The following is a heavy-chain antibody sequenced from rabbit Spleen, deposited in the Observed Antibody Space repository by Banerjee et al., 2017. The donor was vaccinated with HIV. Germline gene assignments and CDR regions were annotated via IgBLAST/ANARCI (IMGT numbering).Heavy chain of an antibody. CDR2: VNTGNSAAT. V-gene: IGHV1S45*01. J-gene: IGHJ4*01. Sequence: QEQLVESGGGLVQPEGSLTLTCTASGFSFSSTYWICWVRQAPGRGLEWIGRVNTGNSAATYYASWAKGRFTISKTSSTTVTLQMTSLTAADTATYFCARDSGSGHYIDVLFNLWGPGTLVTVS. CDR1: GFSFSSTYW. D-gene: IGHD1-1*01. CDR3: ARDSGSGHYIDVLFNL.